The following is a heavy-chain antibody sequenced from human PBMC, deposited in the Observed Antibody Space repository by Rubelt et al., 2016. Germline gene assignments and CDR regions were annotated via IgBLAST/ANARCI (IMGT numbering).Heavy chain of an antibody. CDR1: GLTVSSNY. D-gene: IGHD1-26*01. V-gene: IGHV3-66*03. CDR3: ARDLSDSGRYHHFDY. J-gene: IGHJ4*02. Sequence: EVQLVESGGGLVQPGGSLRLSCAASGLTVSSNYMSWIRQAPGKGLEWVSSIYSTGSTYYADSVKGRFTISRDNSKNTLYLQMNSLRAEDTAVYYCARDLSDSGRYHHFDYWGQGTLVTVSS. CDR2: IYSTGST.